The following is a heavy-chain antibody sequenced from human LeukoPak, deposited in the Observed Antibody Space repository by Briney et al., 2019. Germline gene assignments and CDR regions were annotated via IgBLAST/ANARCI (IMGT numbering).Heavy chain of an antibody. D-gene: IGHD3-10*01. Sequence: GGSLRLSCAVSGFTFSSYSMNWVRQAPGKGVEWVSSISSSSSYIYYADSVKGRFTISRDNAKNSLYLQMNSLRAEDTAVYYCARDLTMVRGAKHARDYWGQGTLVTVSS. CDR2: ISSSSSYI. CDR1: GFTFSSYS. V-gene: IGHV3-21*01. J-gene: IGHJ4*02. CDR3: ARDLTMVRGAKHARDY.